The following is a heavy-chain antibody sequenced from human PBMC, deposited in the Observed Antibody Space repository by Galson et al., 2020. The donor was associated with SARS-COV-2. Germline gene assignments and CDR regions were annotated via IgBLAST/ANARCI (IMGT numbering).Heavy chain of an antibody. Sequence: ASVKVSCRASGYTFTSHDLHWVRQATGQRPEWMGWMNPNNLNTGYAQEFQGRITMTKNTSTNTAYMELTNLRSEDTAVYYCARGSSWVLPESYGLDIWGQGTLVTVSS. J-gene: IGHJ4*02. CDR1: GYTFTSHD. V-gene: IGHV1-8*01. D-gene: IGHD3-16*01. CDR2: MNPNNLNT. CDR3: ARGSSWVLPESYGLDI.